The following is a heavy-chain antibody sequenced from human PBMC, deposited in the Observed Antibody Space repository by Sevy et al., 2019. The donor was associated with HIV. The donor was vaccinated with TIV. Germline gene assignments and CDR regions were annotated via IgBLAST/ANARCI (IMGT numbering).Heavy chain of an antibody. CDR2: ITNSGSSI. D-gene: IGHD4-17*01. CDR3: ARDLPPSATTVAHFDY. J-gene: IGHJ4*02. V-gene: IGHV3-48*03. Sequence: GGSLRLSCTASGFTFSSYEMNWVRQAPGKGLEWVSYITNSGSSIYYSDSVRGRFTVSRDKAKNSLYLQMKSLRAEDTAVYYWARDLPPSATTVAHFDYWGRGTLVTVSS. CDR1: GFTFSSYE.